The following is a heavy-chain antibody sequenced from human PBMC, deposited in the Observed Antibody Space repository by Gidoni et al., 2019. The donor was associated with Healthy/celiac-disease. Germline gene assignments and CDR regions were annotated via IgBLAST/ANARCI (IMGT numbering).Heavy chain of an antibody. D-gene: IGHD3-3*01. Sequence: QITLKESGPTLVKPTQTLTLTCTFSGFSLSTSGVGVGWIRQPPGTALEWLALIYWNDDKRYSPSLKSRLTITKDTSKNQVVLTMTNMDPVDTATYYCAHSSWSGYYGGVLWFDPWGQGTLVTVSS. V-gene: IGHV2-5*01. J-gene: IGHJ5*02. CDR2: IYWNDDK. CDR1: GFSLSTSGVG. CDR3: AHSSWSGYYGGVLWFDP.